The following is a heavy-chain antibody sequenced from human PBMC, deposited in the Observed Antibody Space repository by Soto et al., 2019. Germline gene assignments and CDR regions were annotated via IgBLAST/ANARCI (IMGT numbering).Heavy chain of an antibody. V-gene: IGHV4-39*01. J-gene: IGHJ5*02. Sequence: PXGILSLTCTVSGGSISSSRYYWGWIRQPPGKGLEWIGSIYYSGSTYYNPSLKSRVTISVDTSKNQFSLKLSSVTAADTAVYYCARHPSEASSGWYFGPLNWFDPWGQGTLVTVSS. CDR3: ARHPSEASSGWYFGPLNWFDP. CDR2: IYYSGST. D-gene: IGHD6-19*01. CDR1: GGSISSSRYY.